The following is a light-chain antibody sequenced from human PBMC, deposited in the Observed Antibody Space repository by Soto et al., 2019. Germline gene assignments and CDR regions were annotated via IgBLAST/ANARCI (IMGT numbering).Light chain of an antibody. V-gene: IGKV2-30*01. CDR3: EQGTHGPPFT. Sequence: DVVMTQSPLSLPVTLGQPASISCRSSQSLAYRDGNTYLNWFQQRPGQCPRRLIDKVFNRDPGIPNRYSDSGSGAVFTLKITRVEAEDVGVYEFEQGTHGPPFTFGQGTKLEIK. J-gene: IGKJ2*01. CDR1: QSLAYRDGNTY. CDR2: KVF.